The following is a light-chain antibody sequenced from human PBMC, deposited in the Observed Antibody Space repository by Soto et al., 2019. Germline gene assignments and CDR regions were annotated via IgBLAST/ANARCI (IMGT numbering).Light chain of an antibody. CDR1: SSDVGGYNY. V-gene: IGLV2-11*01. Sequence: LTQPRSVSGSPGQSVTISCTGTSSDVGGYNYVSWYQQHPGKAPKLMIYDVSKRPSGVPDRFSGSKSGNTASLTISGLQAEYEAYYYYRSYADSYTYVCGTG. CDR2: DVS. CDR3: RSYADSYTYV. J-gene: IGLJ1*01.